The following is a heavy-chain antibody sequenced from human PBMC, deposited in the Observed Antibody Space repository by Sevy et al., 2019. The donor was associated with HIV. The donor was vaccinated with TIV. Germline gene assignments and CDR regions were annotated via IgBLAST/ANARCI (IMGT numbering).Heavy chain of an antibody. CDR2: ISYDGSNK. J-gene: IGHJ6*02. D-gene: IGHD2-2*01. Sequence: GGSLRLSCAASGFTFSSYAMHWVRQAPGKGLEWVAVISYDGSNKYYADSVKGRLPISGDNSKNTLYLQMNSLRAEDTAVYYCARDSWEYCSSTSCYDPNYYYYGMDVWVQGTTVTVSS. V-gene: IGHV3-30*04. CDR3: ARDSWEYCSSTSCYDPNYYYYGMDV. CDR1: GFTFSSYA.